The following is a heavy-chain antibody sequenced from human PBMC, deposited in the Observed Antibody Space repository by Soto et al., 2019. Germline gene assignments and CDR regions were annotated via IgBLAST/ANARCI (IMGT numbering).Heavy chain of an antibody. CDR3: AKVVSYDYIWGSYRYGY. D-gene: IGHD3-16*02. J-gene: IGHJ4*02. CDR1: GFTFSSYA. V-gene: IGHV3-23*01. CDR2: ISGSGGST. Sequence: EVQLLESGGGLVQPGGSLRLSCAASGFTFSSYAMSWVRQAPGKGLEWVSAISGSGGSTYYADSVKGRFTISRDNSKNTLYRQMNSLRAEDTAVYYCAKVVSYDYIWGSYRYGYWGQGTLVTVS.